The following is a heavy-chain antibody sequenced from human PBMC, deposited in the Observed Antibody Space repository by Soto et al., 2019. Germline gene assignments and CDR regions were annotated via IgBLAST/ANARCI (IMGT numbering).Heavy chain of an antibody. Sequence: SVKVSCKASGGTFSSYAISWVRQAPGQGLEWMGGIIPIFGTANYAQKFQGRVTITADESTSTAYMELSSLRSEDTAVYYCARDLEGIAARPSVSYGMDVWGQGTTVTVS. V-gene: IGHV1-69*13. CDR1: GGTFSSYA. D-gene: IGHD6-6*01. J-gene: IGHJ6*02. CDR2: IIPIFGTA. CDR3: ARDLEGIAARPSVSYGMDV.